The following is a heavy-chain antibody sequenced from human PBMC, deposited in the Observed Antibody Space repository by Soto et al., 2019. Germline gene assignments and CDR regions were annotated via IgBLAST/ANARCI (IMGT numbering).Heavy chain of an antibody. J-gene: IGHJ6*02. Sequence: GGSLRLSCAASGFTFSSYDMHWVRQATGKGLEWVSAIGTAGDTYYPGSVKGRFTISRENAKNSLYLQMNSLRAEDTAVYYCARDMGYCSSTSCYAGSYYYYYYGMDVWGQGTTVTVSS. D-gene: IGHD2-2*01. CDR2: IGTAGDT. CDR3: ARDMGYCSSTSCYAGSYYYYYYGMDV. V-gene: IGHV3-13*01. CDR1: GFTFSSYD.